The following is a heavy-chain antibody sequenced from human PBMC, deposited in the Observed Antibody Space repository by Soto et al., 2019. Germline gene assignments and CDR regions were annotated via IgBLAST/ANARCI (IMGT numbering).Heavy chain of an antibody. V-gene: IGHV4-59*01. CDR2: IYYSGST. J-gene: IGHJ6*02. Sequence: SETLTLTCTVSGGSIGSYYWSWIRQPPGKGLEWIGYIYYSGSTNYNPSLKSRVTISVDTSKNQFSLKLSSVTAADTAVYYCARGTGALWFGEFAGFGMDVWGQGTTVTVSS. CDR3: ARGTGALWFGEFAGFGMDV. D-gene: IGHD3-10*01. CDR1: GGSIGSYY.